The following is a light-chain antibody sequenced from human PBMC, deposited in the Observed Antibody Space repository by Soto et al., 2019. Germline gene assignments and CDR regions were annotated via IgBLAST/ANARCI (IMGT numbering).Light chain of an antibody. Sequence: DVQMTQSPSSLSASVGDRVTITCRASQSISSYLNWYQQKPGRAPRLLIYAVSILQSGVPSRFSGSGSGIDFTLTISGLQPEDFAGYYCQQSHRAPLTFGGGTTVEIK. CDR1: QSISSY. V-gene: IGKV1-39*01. CDR2: AVS. J-gene: IGKJ4*01. CDR3: QQSHRAPLT.